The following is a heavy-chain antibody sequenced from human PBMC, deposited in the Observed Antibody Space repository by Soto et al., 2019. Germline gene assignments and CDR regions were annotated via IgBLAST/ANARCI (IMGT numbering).Heavy chain of an antibody. D-gene: IGHD2-2*01. V-gene: IGHV1-2*02. J-gene: IGHJ3*02. CDR1: GFSFTGYY. CDR3: ATGYCSSTSCFGAFDI. CDR2: INAHSGGT. Sequence: GASVKVSCKASGFSFTGYYIHWLRQAPGQGLEWMGWINAHSGGTEYAQKFQGRVTLTRDTSISTAYMELSRLRSDDTAVYYCATGYCSSTSCFGAFDIWGQGTMVTVSS.